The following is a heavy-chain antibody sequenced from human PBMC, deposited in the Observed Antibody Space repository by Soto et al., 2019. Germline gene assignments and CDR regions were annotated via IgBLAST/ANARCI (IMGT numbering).Heavy chain of an antibody. V-gene: IGHV3-33*03. Sequence: QVQLVESGGGVVQPGRSLRLSCVVSGFNFSNYGMHWVRQAPGKGLEWVAVIWLDGDKKYYSDFVKGRFTIYRDNYKTTLYLQMTTRNADDTAVYYCASACSNTKCRFDYWGQWTLVTVSS. CDR2: IWLDGDKK. D-gene: IGHD2-2*01. CDR1: GFNFSNYG. J-gene: IGHJ4*02. CDR3: ASACSNTKCRFDY.